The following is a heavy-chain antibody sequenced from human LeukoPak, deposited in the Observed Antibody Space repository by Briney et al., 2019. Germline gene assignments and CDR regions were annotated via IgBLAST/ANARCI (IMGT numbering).Heavy chain of an antibody. D-gene: IGHD4-17*01. V-gene: IGHV4-39*07. Sequence: PSETLSLTCTVSGGSISGGSYYWGWIRQPPGKGLEWIGSIYYSGSTYYNPSLKSRVTISVDTSKNQFSLKLRSVTAADTAVYYCARDRRPYYDDYYFDYWGQGTLVTVSS. CDR1: GGSISGGSYY. J-gene: IGHJ4*02. CDR3: ARDRRPYYDDYYFDY. CDR2: IYYSGST.